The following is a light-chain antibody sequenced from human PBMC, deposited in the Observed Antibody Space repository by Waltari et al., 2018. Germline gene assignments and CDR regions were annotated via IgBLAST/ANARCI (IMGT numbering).Light chain of an antibody. CDR3: QQYCTTPWT. CDR1: QSLFYSSVNKRY. J-gene: IGKJ1*01. CDR2: WAS. V-gene: IGKV4-1*01. Sequence: DIVLTQSPDSLAVSLGERATINCKSSQSLFYSSVNKRYLSGYQQKPGQPPKLLIYWASTREAGVPDRFSGSGSGTDFTLTISSLQAEYVAVYYCQQYCTTPWTFGQGTKVEIK.